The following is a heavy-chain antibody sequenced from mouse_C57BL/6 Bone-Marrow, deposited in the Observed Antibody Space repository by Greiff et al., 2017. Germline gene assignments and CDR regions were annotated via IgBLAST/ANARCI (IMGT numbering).Heavy chain of an antibody. D-gene: IGHD1-1*01. CDR2: IYPRDGST. Sequence: QVQLQQSGPELVKPGASVKLSCKASGYTFTSYDINWVKQRPGQGLEWVGWIYPRDGSTKYNEKFKGKATLTADKSSSTAYMELHSLTSEYSSVYFCAGLEFGGCSGDCYFDVWGTGTTVTVSS. V-gene: IGHV1-85*01. J-gene: IGHJ1*03. CDR3: AGLEFGGCSGDCYFDV. CDR1: GYTFTSYD.